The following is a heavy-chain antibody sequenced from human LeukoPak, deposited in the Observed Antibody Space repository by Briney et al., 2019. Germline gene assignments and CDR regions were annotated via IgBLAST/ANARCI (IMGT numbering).Heavy chain of an antibody. Sequence: TGRSLRLSCAASAFTFSSYALHWVRQAPGKGLEGGAVLLFDGTIKYYVDSVKGRFTISRDNTKNTLYLQLNSLRAEDTAVYYCARDSTYYYDSGSSGPHYFGYWGQGTLVTVSS. CDR2: LLFDGTIK. J-gene: IGHJ4*02. CDR1: AFTFSSYA. CDR3: ARDSTYYYDSGSSGPHYFGY. D-gene: IGHD3-10*01. V-gene: IGHV3-30*04.